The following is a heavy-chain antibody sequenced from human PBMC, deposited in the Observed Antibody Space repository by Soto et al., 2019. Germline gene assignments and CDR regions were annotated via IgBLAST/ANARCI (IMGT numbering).Heavy chain of an antibody. CDR3: ARLYYDYV. CDR2: ISYDSDTI. CDR1: GFTFGTYS. J-gene: IGHJ6*02. V-gene: IGHV3-48*02. Sequence: PGGSLRLSCAVSGFTFGTYSMNWVRQGAGKGLEWIAYISYDSDTIQYADSVKGRFTISRDNAKNSLYLQMNSLRDEDTAVYYCARLYYDYVWGPGTTVTVS. D-gene: IGHD3-3*01.